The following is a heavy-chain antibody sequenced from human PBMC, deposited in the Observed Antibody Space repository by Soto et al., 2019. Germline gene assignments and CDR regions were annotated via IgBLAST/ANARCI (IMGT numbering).Heavy chain of an antibody. CDR2: IRSKAYGGTT. J-gene: IGHJ4*02. Sequence: GGSLRLSCTASGFTFGGYAMSWVRQAPGKGLEWVGFIRSKAYGGTTEYAASVKGRLTISRDDSKSIAYLQMNSLKTEDPAVYYCTRDYIVGATPFDYWGQGTLVTVSS. CDR1: GFTFGGYA. CDR3: TRDYIVGATPFDY. D-gene: IGHD1-26*01. V-gene: IGHV3-49*04.